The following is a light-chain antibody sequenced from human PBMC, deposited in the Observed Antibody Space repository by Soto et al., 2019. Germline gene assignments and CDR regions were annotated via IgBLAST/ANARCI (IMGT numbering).Light chain of an antibody. V-gene: IGKV3-20*01. CDR1: QSVSSSY. CDR3: HQYGSLLT. Sequence: EIVLTQSPGTLSLSPGERATLSCRASQSVSSSYLAWYQQKPGQAPRLLIYGASSTATGIPDRCSGSGSGIDFTLTISRLEPEDFAVYYCHQYGSLLTFGGGTKVEIK. J-gene: IGKJ4*01. CDR2: GAS.